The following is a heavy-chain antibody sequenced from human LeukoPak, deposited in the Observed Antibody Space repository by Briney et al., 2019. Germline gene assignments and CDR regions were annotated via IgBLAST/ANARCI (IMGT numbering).Heavy chain of an antibody. J-gene: IGHJ4*02. CDR1: GGSISSYY. Sequence: SETLSLTCTVSGGSISSYYWSWIRQPAGKGLEWIGRIYTSGGTNYNPSLKSRVTMSVDTSKNQFSLKLSSVTAADTAVYYCARAALGFGELLPFDYWGQGTLVTVSS. D-gene: IGHD3-10*01. CDR3: ARAALGFGELLPFDY. V-gene: IGHV4-4*07. CDR2: IYTSGGT.